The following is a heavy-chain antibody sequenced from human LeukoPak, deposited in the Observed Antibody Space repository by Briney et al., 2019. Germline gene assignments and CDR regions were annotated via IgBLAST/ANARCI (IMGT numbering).Heavy chain of an antibody. CDR3: ARVLSSSWGAYYYYGMDV. D-gene: IGHD6-13*01. CDR2: ISSRSSYT. CDR1: GFAFSNYY. V-gene: IGHV3-11*06. J-gene: IGHJ6*02. Sequence: GGSLRLSCAASGFAFSNYYMSWIRKAPGKGLEWVSYISSRSSYTKYADSVKGRLTISRDNAKNSLYLQMNSLRVEDTAVYYCARVLSSSWGAYYYYGMDVWGRGTTVTVSS.